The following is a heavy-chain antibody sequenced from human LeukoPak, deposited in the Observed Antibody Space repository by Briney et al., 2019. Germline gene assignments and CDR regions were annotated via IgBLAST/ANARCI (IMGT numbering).Heavy chain of an antibody. Sequence: GASVKVSCKASGYTFTSYGISWVRQAPGQGLEWMGWISAYHGNTNYAQKLQGRVTMTTDTSTSTAYMELRSLRSDDTAVYYCARDPLPVLGYCSSTSCPVDYWGQGTLVTVSS. CDR3: ARDPLPVLGYCSSTSCPVDY. CDR2: ISAYHGNT. J-gene: IGHJ4*02. V-gene: IGHV1-18*01. D-gene: IGHD2-2*01. CDR1: GYTFTSYG.